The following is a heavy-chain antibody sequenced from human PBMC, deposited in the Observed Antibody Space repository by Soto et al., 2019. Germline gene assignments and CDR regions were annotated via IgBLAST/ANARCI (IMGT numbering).Heavy chain of an antibody. CDR2: INHSGST. Sequence: AXETQSLTCAVYGGYFSGYYWSWIRKQTGKGLEWIGEINHSGSTNYNPSLKSRVTISVDTSKNQFSLKLSSVTAADTAVYYCALRGQYYGSGSYYNVVAFDYWXQGTLVTVSS. J-gene: IGHJ4*02. CDR1: GGYFSGYY. CDR3: ALRGQYYGSGSYYNVVAFDY. V-gene: IGHV4-34*01. D-gene: IGHD3-10*01.